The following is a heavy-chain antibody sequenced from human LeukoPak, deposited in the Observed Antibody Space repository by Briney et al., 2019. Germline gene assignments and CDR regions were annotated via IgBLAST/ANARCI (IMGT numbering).Heavy chain of an antibody. D-gene: IGHD4-17*01. CDR1: GGSISSGSYY. CDR3: ARGGDYGDYGYYMDV. CDR2: IYYSGST. Sequence: SETLTLTCTVSGGSISSGSYYWSWIRQPPGKGLEWIGYIYYSGSTNYNPPLKSRVTISVDTSKNQFSLKLSSVTAADTAVYYCARGGDYGDYGYYMDVWGKGTTVTVSS. V-gene: IGHV4-61*01. J-gene: IGHJ6*03.